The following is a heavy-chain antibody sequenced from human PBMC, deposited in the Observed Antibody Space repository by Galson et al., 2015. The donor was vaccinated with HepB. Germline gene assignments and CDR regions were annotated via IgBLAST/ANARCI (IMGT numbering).Heavy chain of an antibody. J-gene: IGHJ6*02. D-gene: IGHD5-18*01. CDR2: IRSKANSYAT. CDR1: GFTFSGSA. V-gene: IGHV3-73*01. CDR3: TRPHVDTATKYGMDV. Sequence: SLRLSCAASGFTFSGSAMHWVRQASGKGLEWVGRIRSKANSYATAYAASVKGRFTISRDDSKNTAYLQMNSLKTEDTAVYYCTRPHVDTATKYGMDVWGQGTTVTVSS.